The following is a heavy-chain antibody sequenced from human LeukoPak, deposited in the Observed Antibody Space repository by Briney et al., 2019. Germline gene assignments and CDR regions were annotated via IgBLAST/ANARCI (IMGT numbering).Heavy chain of an antibody. Sequence: PGGSLRLSFAASGFIFSDYYLVWTGKPPGKGLEGIGSIYYSGSTYSNPSLKSRVTISGDTSKNRFSLKLSSVTAADTAMYYCASLSRVRGVRSMDVWGKGTTVTVSS. V-gene: IGHV4-38-2*01. CDR1: GFIFSDYY. CDR2: IYYSGST. D-gene: IGHD3-10*01. J-gene: IGHJ6*03. CDR3: ASLSRVRGVRSMDV.